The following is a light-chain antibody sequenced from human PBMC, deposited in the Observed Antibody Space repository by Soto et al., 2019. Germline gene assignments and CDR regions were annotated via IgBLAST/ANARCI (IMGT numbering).Light chain of an antibody. CDR2: DAS. CDR1: QAIRND. CDR3: QQSNDLVS. V-gene: IGKV1-33*01. J-gene: IGKJ5*01. Sequence: DIQLTQSPSSLSASVGDRVTITCRASQAIRNDLVWFQQKPGKAPKLLIFDASTLKTGVPSRFSGSGSGTDFSFSISSLHPEDIATYYCQQSNDLVSFGQGTRLEIK.